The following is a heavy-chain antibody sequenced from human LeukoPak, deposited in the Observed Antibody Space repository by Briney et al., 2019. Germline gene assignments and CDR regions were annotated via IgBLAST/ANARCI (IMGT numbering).Heavy chain of an antibody. CDR1: GYSFTSYW. J-gene: IGHJ6*03. D-gene: IGHD6-13*01. Sequence: GESLKISCKGSGYSFTSYWIGWVRQMPGKGLEWMGIIYPGDSDTRYSPSFQGQVTISADKSISTAFLQWSSLKASDTAMYYCARQQVYGITAAGPAISYYYYYMDVWGKGTTVTISS. CDR3: ARQQVYGITAAGPAISYYYYYMDV. CDR2: IYPGDSDT. V-gene: IGHV5-51*01.